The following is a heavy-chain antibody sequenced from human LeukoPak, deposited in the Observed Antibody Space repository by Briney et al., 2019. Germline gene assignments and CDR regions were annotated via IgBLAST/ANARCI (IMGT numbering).Heavy chain of an antibody. CDR1: GGSISSNNYY. D-gene: IGHD5-18*01. V-gene: IGHV4-39*03. Sequence: SEALSLTCTVSGGSISSNNYYWGWIRQPPGKGLEWIGSIYFSGSTYYNPSLKSRVTISVDTSKNQFSLRLSSVTAADTAVYYCRGYSNGFRFDYWGQGTLVTVSS. CDR2: IYFSGST. CDR3: RGYSNGFRFDY. J-gene: IGHJ4*02.